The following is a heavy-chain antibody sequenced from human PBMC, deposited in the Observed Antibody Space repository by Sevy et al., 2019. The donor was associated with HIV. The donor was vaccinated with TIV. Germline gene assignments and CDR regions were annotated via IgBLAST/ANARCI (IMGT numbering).Heavy chain of an antibody. CDR3: AGENAWGRGYS. V-gene: IGHV4-59*08. J-gene: IGHJ4*02. D-gene: IGHD1-26*01. CDR1: GGSITSLY. Sequence: GSLRLSCTVSGGSITSLYWNWIRQPPGNGLEWIANIYYNGHINYNPSLKSRVTLSLDTSKNQFSLRLSSVTAADTAMYYCAGENAWGRGYSWGQGTLVTVSS. CDR2: IYYNGHI.